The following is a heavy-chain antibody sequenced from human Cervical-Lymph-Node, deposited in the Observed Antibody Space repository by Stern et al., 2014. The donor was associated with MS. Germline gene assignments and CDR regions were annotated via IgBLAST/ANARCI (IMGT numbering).Heavy chain of an antibody. CDR3: AKDRAMKDVLTMYRRRYGLDV. Sequence: MQLAESGGGVVQPGRSLRLSCEASGFTFRSYPMHWVRQAPGNGLEWAAVIAYDGTSKYYAESVKGRFSISRDNLKNTLYLQMNSLRTEDTALYYCAKDRAMKDVLTMYRRRYGLDVWGQGTTVTVTS. CDR2: IAYDGTSK. CDR1: GFTFRSYP. V-gene: IGHV3-30*18. J-gene: IGHJ6*02. D-gene: IGHD3-16*02.